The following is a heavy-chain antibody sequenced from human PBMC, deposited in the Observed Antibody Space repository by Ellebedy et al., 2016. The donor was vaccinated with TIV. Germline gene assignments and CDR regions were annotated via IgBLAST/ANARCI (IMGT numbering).Heavy chain of an antibody. CDR2: ISNRDGIV. CDR3: VRDAAGTQGAYWYFDL. D-gene: IGHD3-10*01. Sequence: GGSPRLSCAASGFIFNTYSMNWVRQAPGKRLEWISYISNRDGIVYYADSVEGRFTISRDDARNSLSLQMNSPRDEDTAIYYCVRDAAGTQGAYWYFDLWGRGTLVTVSS. CDR1: GFIFNTYS. J-gene: IGHJ2*01. V-gene: IGHV3-48*02.